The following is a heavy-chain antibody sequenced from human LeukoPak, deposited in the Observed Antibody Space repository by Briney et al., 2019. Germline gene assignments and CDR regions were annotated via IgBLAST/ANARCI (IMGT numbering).Heavy chain of an antibody. J-gene: IGHJ3*02. CDR1: GGSISSGGYS. CDR3: ARGWMGYYDSSGYFHDAFDI. Sequence: SQTLSLTCAVSGGSISSGGYSWSWIRQPPGKGLEWIGYIYHSGSTYYNPSLKSRVTISVDRSKNQFSLKLSSVAAADTAVYYCARGWMGYYDSSGYFHDAFDIWGQGTMVTVSS. CDR2: IYHSGST. V-gene: IGHV4-30-2*01. D-gene: IGHD3-22*01.